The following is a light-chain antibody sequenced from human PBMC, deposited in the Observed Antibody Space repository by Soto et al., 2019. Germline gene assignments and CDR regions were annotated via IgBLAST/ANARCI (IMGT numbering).Light chain of an antibody. CDR2: GAS. J-gene: IGKJ4*01. CDR3: QQYNNWPPLT. V-gene: IGKV3-15*01. Sequence: EIVMTQSLATLSVSPGERATLSCRASQSVSSNLAWYQQKPGQAPRLLIYGASTSATGIPARFSGSGSGTEFTLTISSLPSEDFAVNGCQQYNNWPPLTFGGGTKVEIK. CDR1: QSVSSN.